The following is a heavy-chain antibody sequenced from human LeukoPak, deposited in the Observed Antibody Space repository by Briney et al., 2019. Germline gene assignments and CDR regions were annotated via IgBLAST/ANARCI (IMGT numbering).Heavy chain of an antibody. CDR1: GGSISSSSYY. Sequence: SETLSLTCTVSGGSISSSSYYWGWIRQPPGKGLEWIGSIYYSGSTYYNPSLKSRVTISADTSKNQFSLKLSSVTAADTAVYYCAMTADFSTRKLRGLHYDYRGQGTLVTVSS. D-gene: IGHD4-17*01. V-gene: IGHV4-39*01. J-gene: IGHJ4*02. CDR3: AMTADFSTRKLRGLHYDY. CDR2: IYYSGST.